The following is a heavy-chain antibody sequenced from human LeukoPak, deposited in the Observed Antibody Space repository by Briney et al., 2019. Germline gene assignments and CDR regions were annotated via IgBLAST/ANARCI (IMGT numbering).Heavy chain of an antibody. CDR2: IIPIFGTA. Sequence: GASVKVSCKASGGTFSSYAISWVRQAPGQGLEWMGGIIPIFGTANYAQKFQGRVTITVDEPTSTAYMELSSLSSEDTAVYYCWGSGGTFDIWGQGTMVTVSS. D-gene: IGHD3-10*01. CDR3: WGSGGTFDI. J-gene: IGHJ3*02. V-gene: IGHV1-69*13. CDR1: GGTFSSYA.